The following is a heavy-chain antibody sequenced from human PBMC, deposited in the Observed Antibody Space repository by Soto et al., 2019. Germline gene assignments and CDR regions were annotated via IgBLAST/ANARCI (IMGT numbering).Heavy chain of an antibody. CDR1: GYSFTRYW. V-gene: IGHV5-10-1*01. Sequence: GESLKISGKGAGYSFTRYWIRWVRQMPGKGLEWMGRFSPSYSYTNSSPSFQGHVTISAYKSISTAYLQCCSLKASDTAIYYFAAQVATTFYYYYGMDVWGQGTTVTVSS. D-gene: IGHD5-12*01. CDR3: AAQVATTFYYYYGMDV. J-gene: IGHJ6*02. CDR2: FSPSYSYT.